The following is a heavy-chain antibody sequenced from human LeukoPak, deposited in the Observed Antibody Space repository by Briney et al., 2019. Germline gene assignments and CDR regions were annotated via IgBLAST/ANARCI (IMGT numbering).Heavy chain of an antibody. CDR2: ISGSGGST. Sequence: PGGSLRLSCAASGFTFSSYAMSWVRQAPGKGLEWVSAISGSGGSTYYADSVKGRFTISRDNSKNTLYLQMNSLRAEDTAVYYCAKWKYCSSTSCYLRSYWFDPWGRGTLVTVSS. V-gene: IGHV3-23*01. D-gene: IGHD2-2*01. CDR3: AKWKYCSSTSCYLRSYWFDP. CDR1: GFTFSSYA. J-gene: IGHJ5*02.